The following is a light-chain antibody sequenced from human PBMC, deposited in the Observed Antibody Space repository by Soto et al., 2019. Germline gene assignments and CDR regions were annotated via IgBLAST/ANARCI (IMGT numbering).Light chain of an antibody. CDR1: QSISRY. V-gene: IGKV3-20*01. Sequence: IVLTQSPGTLSLSPGERTTLSCRASQSISRYLAWYQQKPGQGPRLLIYGASSRATGTPDSFSGSGSGTDFTLTINRLEPEDFALYYCQQYGSSPPTFGQGTKVDI. J-gene: IGKJ1*01. CDR3: QQYGSSPPT. CDR2: GAS.